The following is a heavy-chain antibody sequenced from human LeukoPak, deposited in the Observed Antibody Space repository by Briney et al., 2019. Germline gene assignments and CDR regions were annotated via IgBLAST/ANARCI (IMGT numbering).Heavy chain of an antibody. CDR3: ARVFSSVATFYYFDY. Sequence: SVKVSCKASGGTFSSYAISWVRQAPGQGLEWMGGIIPIFGTANYAQKFQGRVTITADESTSTAYMELSSLRSEDTAVYYCARVFSSVATFYYFDYWGQGTLATVSS. CDR1: GGTFSSYA. D-gene: IGHD5-12*01. V-gene: IGHV1-69*13. J-gene: IGHJ4*02. CDR2: IIPIFGTA.